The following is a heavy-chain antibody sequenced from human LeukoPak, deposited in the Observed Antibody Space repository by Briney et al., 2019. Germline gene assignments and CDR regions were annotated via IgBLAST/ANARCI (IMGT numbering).Heavy chain of an antibody. Sequence: GGSLRLSCAASGFTFSSYGMHWVRQAPGKGLEWVAVIWYDGSNKYYADSVKGRFTISRDNSKNTLCLQMNSLRAEDTAVYYCARELTAMARTDAFDIWGQGTMVTVSS. CDR2: IWYDGSNK. CDR1: GFTFSSYG. V-gene: IGHV3-33*01. CDR3: ARELTAMARTDAFDI. J-gene: IGHJ3*02. D-gene: IGHD5-18*01.